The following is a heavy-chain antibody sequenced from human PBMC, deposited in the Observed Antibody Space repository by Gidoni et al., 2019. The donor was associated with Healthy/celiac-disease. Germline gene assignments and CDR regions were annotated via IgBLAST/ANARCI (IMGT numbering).Heavy chain of an antibody. CDR3: ARDHVVVTATPDAFDI. CDR1: GFTFSSYS. V-gene: IGHV3-21*01. Sequence: EVQLVESGGGLVKPGGSLRLSCAASGFTFSSYSMNWVRQAPGKGLEWVSSISSSSSYIYYADSVKGRFTISRDNAKNSLYLQMNSLRAEDTAVYYCARDHVVVTATPDAFDIWGQGTMVTVSS. CDR2: ISSSSSYI. D-gene: IGHD2-21*02. J-gene: IGHJ3*02.